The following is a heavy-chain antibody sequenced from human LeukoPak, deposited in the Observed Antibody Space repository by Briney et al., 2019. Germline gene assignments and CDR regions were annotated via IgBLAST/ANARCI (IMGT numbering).Heavy chain of an antibody. CDR3: ARHLPSITRPYAFDI. V-gene: IGHV4-61*02. D-gene: IGHD3-10*01. Sequence: SETLSLTCAVSGGSISSGSYYWSWIRQPAGKGLEWIGRIYTSGSTDYNPSLKSRVTISIDTSKNQFSLKLSSVTAADTAVHYCARHLPSITRPYAFDIWGQGTMVTVSS. CDR1: GGSISSGSYY. CDR2: IYTSGST. J-gene: IGHJ3*02.